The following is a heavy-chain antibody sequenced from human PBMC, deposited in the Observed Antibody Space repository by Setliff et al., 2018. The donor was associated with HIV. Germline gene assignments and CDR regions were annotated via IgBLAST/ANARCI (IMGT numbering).Heavy chain of an antibody. V-gene: IGHV4-34*10. Sequence: PSETLSLTCAVYGSSFSEYNWSWIRQPPGKGLEWIAEVNHRGTATYNPSLQSRVVMSVDTSKNQFSLKLSSVTAADTAVYYCAREQHRMYNSGWYFHIDSWGQGALVTVSS. J-gene: IGHJ4*02. CDR1: GSSFSEYN. D-gene: IGHD6-19*01. CDR3: AREQHRMYNSGWYFHIDS. CDR2: VNHRGTA.